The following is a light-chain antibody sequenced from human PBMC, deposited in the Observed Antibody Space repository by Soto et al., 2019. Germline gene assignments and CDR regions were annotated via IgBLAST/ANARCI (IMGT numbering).Light chain of an antibody. CDR3: QQFNTYPLT. CDR1: RGISSA. CDR2: AAS. V-gene: IGKV1-13*02. Sequence: AIQLTQSPSSLSASVGDRVTITCRASRGISSALAWYQQKPGKPPKLLIYAASSLESGVPSRFSGSGSGTDFTLTISSLQPEDFATYYCQQFNTYPLTFGGGTKVDIK. J-gene: IGKJ4*02.